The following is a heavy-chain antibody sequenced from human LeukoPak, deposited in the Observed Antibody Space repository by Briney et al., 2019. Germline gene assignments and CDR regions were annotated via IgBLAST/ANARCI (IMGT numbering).Heavy chain of an antibody. CDR2: IDYSGNN. D-gene: IGHD3-16*02. J-gene: IGHJ4*02. CDR3: AREVHDYVWGSYRFDY. CDR1: GGSISSSSYY. V-gene: IGHV4-39*01. Sequence: SETLSLTCTVSGGSISSSSYYWGWHRQPPGKGLEWIRSIDYSGNNYYNPSLKSRVTISVDTSKNQFYLRLSSVTAADTAAYYCAREVHDYVWGSYRFDYWGQGTLVTVSS.